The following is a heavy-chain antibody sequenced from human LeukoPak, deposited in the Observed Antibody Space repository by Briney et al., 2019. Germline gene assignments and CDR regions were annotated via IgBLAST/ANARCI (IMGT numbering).Heavy chain of an antibody. V-gene: IGHV3-30*18. J-gene: IGHJ6*02. CDR3: AKDQYSRYYGMDV. D-gene: IGHD4-11*01. CDR2: ISYDGNDK. Sequence: GGSLGLSCAASGFTFSDSNMSWIRQAPGKGLEWVALISYDGNDKYYADSVKGRFTISRDNSKNTLFLQMNSLRPEDTAVYFCAKDQYSRYYGMDVWGQGTTVTVSS. CDR1: GFTFSDSN.